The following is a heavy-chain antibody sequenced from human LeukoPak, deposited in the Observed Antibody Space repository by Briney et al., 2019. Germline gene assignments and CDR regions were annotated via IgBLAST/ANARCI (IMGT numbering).Heavy chain of an antibody. CDR1: GGTFSGYA. D-gene: IGHD6-19*01. Sequence: GASVKVSCKASGGTFSGYAISWVRQAPGQGLEWMGGIIPIFGTANYAQKFQGRVTITADESTSTAYMELSSLRSEDTAVYYCARGSGSSGWLYYYYYGMDVWGQGTTVTVSS. J-gene: IGHJ6*02. V-gene: IGHV1-69*01. CDR3: ARGSGSSGWLYYYYYGMDV. CDR2: IIPIFGTA.